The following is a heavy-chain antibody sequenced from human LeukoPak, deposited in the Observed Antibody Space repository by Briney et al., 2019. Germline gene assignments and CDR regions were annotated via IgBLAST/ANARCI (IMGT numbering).Heavy chain of an antibody. CDR3: ARGHYYYGSGSYHNWFDP. V-gene: IGHV4-34*01. J-gene: IGHJ5*02. CDR1: GGSFSGYY. D-gene: IGHD3-10*01. CDR2: INHSGST. Sequence: SETLSLTCAVYGGSFSGYYWSWIRQPPGKGLEWIGEINHSGSTNYNPSLKSRVTISVDTSKNQFSLKLSSVTAADTAVYYCARGHYYYGSGSYHNWFDPWGQGTLVTVSS.